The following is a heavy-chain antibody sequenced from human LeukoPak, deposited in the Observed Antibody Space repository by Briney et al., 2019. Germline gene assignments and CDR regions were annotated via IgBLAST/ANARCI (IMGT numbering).Heavy chain of an antibody. Sequence: GGSLRLSCAASGFTFSSYGMHWVRQAPGKGLEWVAFIRYDGSNKYYADSVKGRFTISRDNAKNSLYLQMNSLRAEDTAVYYCARAHYYDSSGAPPTPRGYWGQGTLVTVPS. J-gene: IGHJ4*02. CDR1: GFTFSSYG. CDR2: IRYDGSNK. V-gene: IGHV3-30*02. D-gene: IGHD3-22*01. CDR3: ARAHYYDSSGAPPTPRGY.